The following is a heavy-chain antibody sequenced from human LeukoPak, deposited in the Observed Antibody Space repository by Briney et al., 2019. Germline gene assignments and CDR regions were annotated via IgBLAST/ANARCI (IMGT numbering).Heavy chain of an antibody. CDR1: GFVFSIYT. CDR2: ISGSGNGFSI. Sequence: GGSLRLSCSASGFVFSIYTMYWVRQTPGKGPEYVSTISGSGNGFSIYYADSVKGRFAISRDDSKSILYLQMNGLRSEDTAVYYCVKDFGRVRGTPDSWGQGTLVTVSS. J-gene: IGHJ4*02. CDR3: VKDFGRVRGTPDS. V-gene: IGHV3-64D*06. D-gene: IGHD3-16*01.